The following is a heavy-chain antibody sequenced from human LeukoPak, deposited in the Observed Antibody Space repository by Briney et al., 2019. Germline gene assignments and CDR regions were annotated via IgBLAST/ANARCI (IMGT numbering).Heavy chain of an antibody. V-gene: IGHV1-69*13. CDR2: IIPIFGTA. CDR1: GGTFSSYA. J-gene: IGHJ3*02. D-gene: IGHD3-22*01. CDR3: ARGHYYDSSGYYPHDAFDI. Sequence: SVKVSCKASGGTFSSYAISWVRQAPGQGLEWMGGIIPIFGTANYAQKFQGRVTITADESTSTAYMELSSLRSEDTAVYYCARGHYYDSSGYYPHDAFDIWGQGTMVTVSS.